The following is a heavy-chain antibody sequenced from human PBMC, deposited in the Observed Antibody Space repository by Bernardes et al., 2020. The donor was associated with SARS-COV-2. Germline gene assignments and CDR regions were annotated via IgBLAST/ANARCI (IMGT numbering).Heavy chain of an antibody. J-gene: IGHJ1*01. CDR3: TRPSYSSTSG. CDR1: GFIFSGSA. D-gene: IGHD6-13*01. Sequence: GGSLRLSCAASGFIFSGSAMHWVRQASGKGLEWVGRIRSKANSYATAYAASVKGRFTISRDDSKNTAYLQMNSLKTEDTAVYYCTRPSYSSTSGWGQGTLVTVSS. V-gene: IGHV3-73*01. CDR2: IRSKANSYAT.